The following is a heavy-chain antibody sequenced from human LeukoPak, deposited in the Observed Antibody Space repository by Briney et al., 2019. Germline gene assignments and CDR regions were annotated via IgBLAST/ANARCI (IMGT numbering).Heavy chain of an antibody. Sequence: SVKVSCKASGGTFSSYAISGVRQAPGQGLEWMGGIIPIFGTANYAQKFQGRVTITADESTSTAYMELSSLRSEDTAVYYCAREEEGGYNLGHGFDYWGQGTLVTVSS. V-gene: IGHV1-69*13. CDR1: GGTFSSYA. CDR3: AREEEGGYNLGHGFDY. D-gene: IGHD5-24*01. J-gene: IGHJ4*02. CDR2: IIPIFGTA.